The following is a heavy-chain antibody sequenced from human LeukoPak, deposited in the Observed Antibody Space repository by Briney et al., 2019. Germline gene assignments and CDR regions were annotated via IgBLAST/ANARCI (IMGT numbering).Heavy chain of an antibody. V-gene: IGHV3-30*02. Sequence: GGSLRLSCAASGFTFSSYGMRWVRQAPGKGLEWVAFIRYDGSNKYYADSVKGRFTISRDNSKNTLSLQMNSLRPKHTAVYYCANEGYRNYVLDNWGQGTLVTVSS. CDR3: ANEGYRNYVLDN. CDR1: GFTFSSYG. D-gene: IGHD4-11*01. CDR2: IRYDGSNK. J-gene: IGHJ4*02.